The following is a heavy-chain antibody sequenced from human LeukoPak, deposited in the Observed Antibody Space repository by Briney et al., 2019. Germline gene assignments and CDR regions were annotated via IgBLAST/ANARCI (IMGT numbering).Heavy chain of an antibody. CDR3: AELGITMIGGV. CDR1: GFTFDDHA. J-gene: IGHJ6*04. V-gene: IGHV3-43D*03. Sequence: GGSLRLSCAASGFTFDDHAMHWVRQAPGKGLEWVSLISWDGDNIYYADSVKGRFTISRDNSKNSLYLQMNSLRAEDTAVYYCAELGITMIGGVWGKGTTVTISS. D-gene: IGHD3-10*02. CDR2: ISWDGDNI.